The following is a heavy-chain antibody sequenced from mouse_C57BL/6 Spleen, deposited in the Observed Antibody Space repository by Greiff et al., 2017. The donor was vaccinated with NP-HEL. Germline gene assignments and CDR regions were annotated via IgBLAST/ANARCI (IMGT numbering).Heavy chain of an antibody. V-gene: IGHV5-6*01. CDR1: GFTFSSYG. J-gene: IGHJ1*03. D-gene: IGHD1-1*01. CDR3: ARRATVPRYFDV. Sequence: EVQGVESGGDLVKPGGSLKLSCAASGFTFSSYGMSWVRQTPDKRLEWVATISSGGSYTYYPDSVKGRFTISRDNAKNTLYLQMSSLKSEDTAMYYCARRATVPRYFDVWGTGTTVTVAS. CDR2: ISSGGSYT.